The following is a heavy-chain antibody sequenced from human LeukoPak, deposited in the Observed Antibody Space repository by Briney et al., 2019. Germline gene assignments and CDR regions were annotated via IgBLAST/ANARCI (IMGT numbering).Heavy chain of an antibody. V-gene: IGHV3-30*02. CDR2: IRYDGSNK. J-gene: IGHJ4*02. D-gene: IGHD6-6*01. CDR1: GFTFSSYG. Sequence: GGSLRLSCAASGFTFSSYGMHWVRQAPGKGLEGVAFIRYDGSNKYYADSVKGRFTISRDNSKNTFYLQMNSLRAEDTAVYYCAKDRHGSSPYHFDYWGQGTLVTVSS. CDR3: AKDRHGSSPYHFDY.